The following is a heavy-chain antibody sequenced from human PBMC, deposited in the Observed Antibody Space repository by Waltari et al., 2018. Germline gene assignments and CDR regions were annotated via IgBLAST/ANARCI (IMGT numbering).Heavy chain of an antibody. V-gene: IGHV3-48*01. D-gene: IGHD3-10*01. CDR2: ISRDSATI. CDR1: GFIFSSYS. CDR3: VSGIYYNFI. J-gene: IGHJ4*02. Sequence: EGQLVESGGGLVLPGGSLRLSCITSGFIFSSYSLNWVRQVPGKGLEGIAYISRDSATICYADSVKGRFTSSRDNDEESLSLQMNSLRAEDTGLYYCVSGIYYNFIWGQGTQVTVSS.